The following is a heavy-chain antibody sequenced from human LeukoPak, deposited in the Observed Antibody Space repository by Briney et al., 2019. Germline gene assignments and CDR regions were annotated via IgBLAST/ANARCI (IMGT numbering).Heavy chain of an antibody. V-gene: IGHV4-34*01. CDR2: INHSGST. CDR1: GGSISSYY. CDR3: ARPLGQGNEYGMDV. J-gene: IGHJ6*02. D-gene: IGHD1-1*01. Sequence: SETLSLTCTVSGGSISSYYWSWIRQPAGKGLEWIGEINHSGSTNYNPSLKSRVTISVDTSKNQFSLKLTSVTAADTAVYYCARPLGQGNEYGMDVWGQGTTVTVSS.